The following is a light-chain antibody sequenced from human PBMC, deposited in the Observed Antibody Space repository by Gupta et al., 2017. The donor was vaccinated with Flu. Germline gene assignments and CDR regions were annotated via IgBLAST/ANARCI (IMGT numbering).Light chain of an antibody. Sequence: EIVLTQSPATLSLSPGESATLSCRASQSVGTYLTWYQQKPGQAPRLLIFDASKRPPGIPARFSGNGAGTAFTLTISSREPEDFAVYYCQQRKSWPPSFTFGPGTKVDIK. J-gene: IGKJ3*01. CDR2: DAS. CDR3: QQRKSWPPSFT. CDR1: QSVGTY. V-gene: IGKV3-11*01.